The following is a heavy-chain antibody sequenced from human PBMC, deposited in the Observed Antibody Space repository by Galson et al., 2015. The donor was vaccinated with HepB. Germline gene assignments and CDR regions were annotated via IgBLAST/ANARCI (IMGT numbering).Heavy chain of an antibody. Sequence: SLRLSCAASGFTFSSYWMHWVRQAPGKGLVWVSRINSDGSSTSYADSVKGRFTISRDNAKNTLYLQMNSLRAEDTAVYYCARGGARRYDFWSGYYLDYWGQGTLVTVSS. CDR3: ARGGARRYDFWSGYYLDY. V-gene: IGHV3-74*01. CDR1: GFTFSSYW. CDR2: INSDGSST. D-gene: IGHD3-3*01. J-gene: IGHJ4*02.